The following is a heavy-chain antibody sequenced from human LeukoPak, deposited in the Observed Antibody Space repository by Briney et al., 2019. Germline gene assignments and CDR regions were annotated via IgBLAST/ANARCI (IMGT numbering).Heavy chain of an antibody. Sequence: AGGSLRLPCAASGFTFSSYWMSWVRQAPGKGLEWVANIKQDGSEKYYVDSVKGRFTISRDNAKNSLYLQMNSLRAEDTAVYYCARGDSSGSYYFDYWGQGTLVTVSS. V-gene: IGHV3-7*01. J-gene: IGHJ4*02. CDR2: IKQDGSEK. D-gene: IGHD6-19*01. CDR3: ARGDSSGSYYFDY. CDR1: GFTFSSYW.